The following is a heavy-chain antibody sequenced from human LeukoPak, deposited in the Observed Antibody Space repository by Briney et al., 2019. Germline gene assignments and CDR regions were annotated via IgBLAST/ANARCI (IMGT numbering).Heavy chain of an antibody. CDR2: IKSKTHGGTT. Sequence: GGSPRLSCAASGFSFKNVWMSWVRQAPGKGLEWVGRIKSKTHGGTTDYAAAVKGRFTISRDDSKGTLYLQMNSLKTEDTALYYCTTWNYDILTGYSIWGQGTLVTVSS. V-gene: IGHV3-15*01. CDR3: TTWNYDILTGYSI. D-gene: IGHD3-9*01. CDR1: GFSFKNVW. J-gene: IGHJ4*02.